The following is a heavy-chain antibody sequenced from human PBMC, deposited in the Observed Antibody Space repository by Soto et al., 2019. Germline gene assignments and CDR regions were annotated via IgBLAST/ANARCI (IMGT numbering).Heavy chain of an antibody. V-gene: IGHV1-2*02. D-gene: IGHD3-22*01. CDR2: SNPNSGGT. CDR3: ARGDFDSSSNSYAGWLDP. J-gene: IGHJ5*02. Sequence: QVQLVQSGAEVKKPGASVKVSCQASGYTFTDYYMHWLRQAPGQGLEWMGWSNPNSGGTKYAQKCQGRVTLTNDTCFSTAYMEMSRLGSDDTAVYYCARGDFDSSSNSYAGWLDPWGQGTLVTVSS. CDR1: GYTFTDYY.